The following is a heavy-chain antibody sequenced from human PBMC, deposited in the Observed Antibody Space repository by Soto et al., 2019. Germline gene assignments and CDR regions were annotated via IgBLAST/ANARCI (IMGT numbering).Heavy chain of an antibody. CDR1: GGSISSSSYY. CDR3: ARLRIQLWLEGHWYFDL. CDR2: IYYSGST. D-gene: IGHD5-18*01. V-gene: IGHV4-39*01. Sequence: QLQLQESGPGLVKPSETLSLTCTVSGGSISSSSYYWGWIRQPPGKGLEWIGSIYYSGSTYYNPSLKSRVTISVDTSKNQFSLKLSSVTAADTAVYYCARLRIQLWLEGHWYFDLWGRGTLVTVSS. J-gene: IGHJ2*01.